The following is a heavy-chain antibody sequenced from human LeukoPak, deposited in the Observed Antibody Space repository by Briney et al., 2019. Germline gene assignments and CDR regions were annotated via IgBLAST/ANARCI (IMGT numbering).Heavy chain of an antibody. J-gene: IGHJ6*03. CDR2: IIPIFGTA. Sequence: SVKVSCKASGGTFSSYAISWVRQAPGQGLEWMGGIIPIFGTANYAQKFQGRVTITADESTSTAYMELSSLRSADTAVYYCARDSGHDSDPCYYYMDVWGKGTTVTVSS. D-gene: IGHD5-12*01. CDR3: ARDSGHDSDPCYYYMDV. V-gene: IGHV1-69*13. CDR1: GGTFSSYA.